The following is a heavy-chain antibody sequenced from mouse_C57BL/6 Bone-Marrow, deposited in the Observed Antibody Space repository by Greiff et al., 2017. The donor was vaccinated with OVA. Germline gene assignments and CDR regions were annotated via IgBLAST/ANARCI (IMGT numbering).Heavy chain of an antibody. CDR2: INSDGGST. V-gene: IGHV5-2*01. CDR3: ARGYGNYNYYAMDY. CDR1: EYEFPSHD. Sequence: EVQLVESGGGLVQPGESLKLSCESNEYEFPSHDMSWVRKTPEKRLELVAAINSDGGSTYYPDTMERRFIISRDNTKKTLYLQMSSLKSEDTAMYYCARGYGNYNYYAMDYWGQGTSVTVSS. J-gene: IGHJ4*01. D-gene: IGHD2-10*02.